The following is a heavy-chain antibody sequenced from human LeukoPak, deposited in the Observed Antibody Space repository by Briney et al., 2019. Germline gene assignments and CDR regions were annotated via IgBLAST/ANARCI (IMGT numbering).Heavy chain of an antibody. CDR3: AKGGCSSTSCYSHLKPPPYYFDY. Sequence: GGSLRLSCAASGFSVSNNGVSWFRQAPGKGLEWVSDIRRDETTYYAESVKGRFTISRDKSKNALYLQMNSLRAEDTAVYYCAKGGCSSTSCYSHLKPPPYYFDYWGQGTLVTVSS. D-gene: IGHD2-2*01. V-gene: IGHV3-23*01. CDR2: IRRDETT. CDR1: GFSVSNNG. J-gene: IGHJ4*02.